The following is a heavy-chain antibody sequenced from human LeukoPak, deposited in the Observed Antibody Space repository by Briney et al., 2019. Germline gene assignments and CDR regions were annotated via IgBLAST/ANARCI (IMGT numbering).Heavy chain of an antibody. CDR2: ISSNGGST. D-gene: IGHD6-13*01. V-gene: IGHV3-64D*06. CDR1: GFTFSSYA. J-gene: IGHJ4*02. CDR3: VKADPYYGSSWGGSIRGNFDY. Sequence: GGSLRLSCSASGFTFSSYAMHWVRQAPGKGLEYVSAISSNGGSTYYADSVKGRFTLSRDNSKNTLYLQMSRLSVEDTAVYYGVKADPYYGSSWGGSIRGNFDYWGQGTLVTVSS.